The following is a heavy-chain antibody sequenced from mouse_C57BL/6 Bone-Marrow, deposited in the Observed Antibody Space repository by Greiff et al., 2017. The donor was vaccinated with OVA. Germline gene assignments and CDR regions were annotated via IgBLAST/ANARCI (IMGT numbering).Heavy chain of an antibody. J-gene: IGHJ2*01. D-gene: IGHD2-1*01. CDR3: ARGAGNYYFDY. V-gene: IGHV1-42*01. Sequence: VQLKQSGPELVKPGASVKISCKASGYSFTGYYMNWVKQSPEKSLEWIGEINPSTGGTTYNQKFKAKATLTVDKSSSTAYMQLKSLTSEDSAVYYCARGAGNYYFDYWGQGTTLTVSS. CDR1: GYSFTGYY. CDR2: INPSTGGT.